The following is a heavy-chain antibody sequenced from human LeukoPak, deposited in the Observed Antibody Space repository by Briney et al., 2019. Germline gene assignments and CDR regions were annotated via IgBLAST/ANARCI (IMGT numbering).Heavy chain of an antibody. Sequence: GTSLRLSCAGAGFAFSSLAMHWVRQAPGKGLEWVAFISYDGNNQYYADSVKGRFTISRDNSKNTLYLQMNNLRAEDTAIYYCARVGSRYCSGANCYDGFWGQGTLVSVSS. CDR1: GFAFSSLA. D-gene: IGHD2-15*01. V-gene: IGHV3-30-3*01. CDR2: ISYDGNNQ. J-gene: IGHJ4*02. CDR3: ARVGSRYCSGANCYDGF.